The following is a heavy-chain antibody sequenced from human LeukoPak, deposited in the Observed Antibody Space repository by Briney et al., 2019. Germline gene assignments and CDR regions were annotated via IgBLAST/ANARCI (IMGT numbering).Heavy chain of an antibody. V-gene: IGHV3-21*01. Sequence: NPGRSLRLSCAASGFTFSSYSMNWVRQAPGKGLEWVSSISSSSSYIYYADSVKGRFTISRDNAKNSLYLQMNSLRAEDTAVYYCARDYWGATISFPFDYWGQGTLVTVSS. D-gene: IGHD1-26*01. J-gene: IGHJ4*02. CDR2: ISSSSSYI. CDR1: GFTFSSYS. CDR3: ARDYWGATISFPFDY.